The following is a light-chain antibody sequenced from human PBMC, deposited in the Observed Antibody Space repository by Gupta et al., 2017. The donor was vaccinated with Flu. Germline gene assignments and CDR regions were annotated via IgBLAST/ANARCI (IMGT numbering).Light chain of an antibody. CDR1: QSRLHTDGSSI. CDR2: LAS. CDR3: RQREQNVNT. J-gene: IGKJ4*02. Sequence: VTPGEPASMSCRSSQSRLHTDGSSILDWYLQKPGQSPQLLIYLASNRASGVPDRFSGSGSGTDFTLKISAVEAEDVGVYYCRQREQNVNTFGGGTKVESK. V-gene: IGKV2-28*01.